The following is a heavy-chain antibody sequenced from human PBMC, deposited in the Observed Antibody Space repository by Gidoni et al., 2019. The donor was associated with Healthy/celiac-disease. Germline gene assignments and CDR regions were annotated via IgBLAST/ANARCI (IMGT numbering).Heavy chain of an antibody. CDR3: ARDVDGYTGLDY. J-gene: IGHJ4*02. Sequence: EVQLVETGGGLIQPGGSLRLSCAASGFTVSSNYMSWVRQAPGKGLEWVSVICSGGSTYYADSVKGRFTISRDNSKNTLYLQMNSLRAEDTAVYYCARDVDGYTGLDYWGQGTLVTVSS. CDR2: ICSGGST. V-gene: IGHV3-53*02. D-gene: IGHD5-12*01. CDR1: GFTVSSNY.